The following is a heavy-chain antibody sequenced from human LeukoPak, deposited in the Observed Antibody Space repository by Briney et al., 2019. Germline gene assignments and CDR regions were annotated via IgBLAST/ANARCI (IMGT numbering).Heavy chain of an antibody. V-gene: IGHV3-53*01. J-gene: IGHJ4*02. Sequence: PGGSLRLSCAASGFTFSSNYMTWVRQAPGKGVEWGSVIYSGGGTYYADSVKGRFTISRDNSKNTLYLQMNSLGAEDTAVYYCARAVTVVTAIHDWGQGTLVTVSS. CDR2: IYSGGGT. D-gene: IGHD2-21*02. CDR1: GFTFSSNY. CDR3: ARAVTVVTAIHD.